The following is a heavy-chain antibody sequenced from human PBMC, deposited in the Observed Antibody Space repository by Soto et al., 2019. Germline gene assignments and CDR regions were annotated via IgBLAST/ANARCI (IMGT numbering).Heavy chain of an antibody. CDR2: ISAYNGNT. D-gene: IGHD4-17*01. J-gene: IGHJ6*02. CDR1: GYTFTSYG. Sequence: QVQLVQSGAEVKKPGASVKVSCKASGYTFTSYGISWVRQAPGQGLEWMGWISAYNGNTNYAQKLQGRVTMTTDTPTSRAYMGLRSLRSDDTAVYYCAREVSTVTTFIYYYYGMDVWGQGTTVTVSS. CDR3: AREVSTVTTFIYYYYGMDV. V-gene: IGHV1-18*01.